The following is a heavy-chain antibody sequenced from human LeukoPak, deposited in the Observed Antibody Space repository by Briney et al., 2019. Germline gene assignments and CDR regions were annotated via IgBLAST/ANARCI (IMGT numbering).Heavy chain of an antibody. CDR1: GGSISSTNYF. V-gene: IGHV4-39*01. CDR3: ARLGHQTPKESDAFDI. Sequence: PSETLSLTCTVSGGSISSTNYFWGWIRQPPGKGLEWIGYIYYSGATYYNPSLKSRVTISVDTSKNQFSLDLSSVTAADTAVYFCARLGHQTPKESDAFDIWGQGTMVTVSS. D-gene: IGHD2-2*01. J-gene: IGHJ3*02. CDR2: IYYSGAT.